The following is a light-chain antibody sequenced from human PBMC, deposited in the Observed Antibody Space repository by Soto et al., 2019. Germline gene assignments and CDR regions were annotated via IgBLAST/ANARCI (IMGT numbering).Light chain of an antibody. Sequence: EIVMTQSPATLYVSPGERDTLSCGASQSVSSNLAWYQQKPGQTPRLLIYGTSTRATGIPARFSGSGSGTEFTLTSSGLQSEDCVVYYCQQYNNWPVTFGQGTKVEIK. J-gene: IGKJ1*01. CDR3: QQYNNWPVT. V-gene: IGKV3-15*01. CDR1: QSVSSN. CDR2: GTS.